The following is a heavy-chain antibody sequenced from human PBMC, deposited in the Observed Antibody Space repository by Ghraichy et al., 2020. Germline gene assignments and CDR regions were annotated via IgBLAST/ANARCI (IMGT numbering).Heavy chain of an antibody. Sequence: ASVKVSCKTSGYRFTDSSFHWVRQAPGQGLEWMGRISPATGDTNYAQNFQGRVTMTRDTSISTGYMELTRLTFDDTAIYYCATAVGYWGQGTLVTVSS. D-gene: IGHD6-19*01. CDR2: ISPATGDT. CDR1: GYRFTDSS. J-gene: IGHJ4*02. CDR3: ATAVGY. V-gene: IGHV1-2*06.